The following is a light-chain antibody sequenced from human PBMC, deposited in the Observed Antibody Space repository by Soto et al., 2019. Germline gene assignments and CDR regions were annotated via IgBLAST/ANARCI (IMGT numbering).Light chain of an antibody. CDR3: QQYVSSPPRYT. Sequence: SVLTQSPDTLSLSPGESATLSCRASQSISSNLLAWYQQKPGQAPRLLIHGASARASGIPDRFSGSGSGTEFTLTISRLEPEDYAVYYCQQYVSSPPRYTFGQGIKLEIK. V-gene: IGKV3-20*01. CDR1: QSISSNL. J-gene: IGKJ2*01. CDR2: GAS.